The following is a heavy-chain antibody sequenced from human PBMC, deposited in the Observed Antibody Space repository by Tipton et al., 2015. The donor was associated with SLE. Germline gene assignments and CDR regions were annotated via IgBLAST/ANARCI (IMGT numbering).Heavy chain of an antibody. D-gene: IGHD1-26*01. V-gene: IGHV4-30-2*01. Sequence: TLSLTCAVSGGSISSGGYSWSWIRQPPGKGLEWIGYIYHSGSTYYNPSLMSRVTISVERSKNQFSLKLSSVAAAETAVYYCARIPSLDSGTDYYYYGMDVSGQGTTVTVSS. CDR2: IYHSGST. J-gene: IGHJ6*02. CDR1: GGSISSGGYS. CDR3: ARIPSLDSGTDYYYYGMDV.